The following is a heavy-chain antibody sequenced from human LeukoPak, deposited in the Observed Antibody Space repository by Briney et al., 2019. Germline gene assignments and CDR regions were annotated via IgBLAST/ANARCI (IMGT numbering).Heavy chain of an antibody. CDR3: ARDPYSSGDAFDI. Sequence: GGSLRLSCAASGFTFSSHGMHWVRQAPGKGLEWVAVIWYDGSNKYYADSVKGRFTISRDNSKNTLYLQMNSLRAEDTAVYYCARDPYSSGDAFDIWGRGTMVTVSS. V-gene: IGHV3-33*01. J-gene: IGHJ3*02. CDR1: GFTFSSHG. D-gene: IGHD3-22*01. CDR2: IWYDGSNK.